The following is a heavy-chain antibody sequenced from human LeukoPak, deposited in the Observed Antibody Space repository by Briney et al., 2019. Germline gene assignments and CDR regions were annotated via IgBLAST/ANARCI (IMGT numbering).Heavy chain of an antibody. J-gene: IGHJ3*02. D-gene: IGHD1/OR15-1a*01. Sequence: SETLSLTCAVSGYSISSGYYWGWMRQPPGKELEWIGSIYHSGSTYNNPSLKSRVTISVDTSKNQFSLKLSSVTAADTAVYYCAILTIRGAFDIWGQGTMVTVSS. CDR1: GYSISSGYY. CDR3: AILTIRGAFDI. CDR2: IYHSGST. V-gene: IGHV4-38-2*01.